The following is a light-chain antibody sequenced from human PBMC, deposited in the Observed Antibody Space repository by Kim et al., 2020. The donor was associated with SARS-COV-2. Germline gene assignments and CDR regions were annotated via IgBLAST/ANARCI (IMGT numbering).Light chain of an antibody. CDR3: QQYGSSPVT. CDR2: DTS. V-gene: IGKV3-20*01. Sequence: APGESVTLSCRASQSVGSNYLAWYQQKPGQAPRLLIYDTSFRATGIPDRFSGSGSGTDFTLTVSRLEPEDFALYYCQQYGSSPVTFGQGTKVDIK. CDR1: QSVGSNY. J-gene: IGKJ1*01.